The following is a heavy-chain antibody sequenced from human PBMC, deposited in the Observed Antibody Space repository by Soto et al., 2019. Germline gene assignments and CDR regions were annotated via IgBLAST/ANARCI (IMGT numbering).Heavy chain of an antibody. V-gene: IGHV1-18*01. Sequence: QVHRVQSGAEVKKPGASVKVSCKASGYTFTSYGISWVRQAPGQGLEWMGWISAYNGNTKYAQKLQGRVTMTTDTSTSKGYMELRSLRSDDTAVYYCAREPNYFDYWGQGTLVTVSS. CDR1: GYTFTSYG. CDR2: ISAYNGNT. CDR3: AREPNYFDY. J-gene: IGHJ4*02.